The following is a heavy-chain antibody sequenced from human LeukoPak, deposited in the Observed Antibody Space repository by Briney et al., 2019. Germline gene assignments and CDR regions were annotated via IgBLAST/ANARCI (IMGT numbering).Heavy chain of an antibody. CDR2: MNPNSGNT. V-gene: IGHV1-8*03. D-gene: IGHD6-13*01. CDR3: ARGGDSSSWYVYFQH. Sequence: GASVKVSCKASGYTFTSYDINWVRQATGQGLEWMGWMNPNSGNTGYAQKFQGRVTITRNTSISTAYMELSSLRSEDTAVYYCARGGDSSSWYVYFQHWGQGTLVTVSS. J-gene: IGHJ1*01. CDR1: GYTFTSYD.